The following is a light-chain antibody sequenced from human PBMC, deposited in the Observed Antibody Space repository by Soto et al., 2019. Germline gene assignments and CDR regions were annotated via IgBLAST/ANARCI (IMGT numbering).Light chain of an antibody. J-gene: IGKJ4*01. V-gene: IGKV3-20*01. Sequence: EIVLTQSPGTLSLSPGERATLSCRASQSVSSSYLAWYQQKPGQAPRLLIYGASSRATGISDRFSGSGSGTDFTLTISRMEPADFAVYYCQQYGSSPPLTFGGGTKEEIK. CDR2: GAS. CDR1: QSVSSSY. CDR3: QQYGSSPPLT.